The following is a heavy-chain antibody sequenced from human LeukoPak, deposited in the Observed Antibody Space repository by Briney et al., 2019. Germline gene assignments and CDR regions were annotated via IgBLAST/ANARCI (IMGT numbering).Heavy chain of an antibody. D-gene: IGHD3-10*01. CDR3: AREGYYYGSGRPMPFDP. CDR2: ISWNSGSI. V-gene: IGHV3-9*01. CDR1: GFTFDDYA. J-gene: IGHJ5*02. Sequence: GGSLRLSCAASGFTFDDYAMHWVRQAPGKGLEWVSGISWNSGSIGYADSVKGRFTISRDNAKNTLYLQMNTLRAEDTAAYYCAREGYYYGSGRPMPFDPWGQGTLVTVSS.